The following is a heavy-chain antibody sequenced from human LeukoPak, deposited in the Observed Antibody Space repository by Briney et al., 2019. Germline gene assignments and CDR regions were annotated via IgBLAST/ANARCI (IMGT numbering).Heavy chain of an antibody. J-gene: IGHJ4*02. V-gene: IGHV4-59*01. D-gene: IGHD3-10*01. CDR3: ARGTRGQV. CDR2: IYYSGST. Sequence: PSETLSLTCTVSGGSISSYYWSWIRQPPGKGLEWIGYIYYSGSTNYNPSLKSRVTISVDTSKNQFSLKLSSVTAADTAVYYCARGTRGQVWGQGTLVTVSS. CDR1: GGSISSYY.